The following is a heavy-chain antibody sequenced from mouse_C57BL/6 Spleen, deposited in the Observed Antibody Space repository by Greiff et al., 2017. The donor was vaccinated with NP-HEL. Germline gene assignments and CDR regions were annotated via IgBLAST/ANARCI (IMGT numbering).Heavy chain of an antibody. CDR2: IDPENGDT. CDR1: GFNIKDDY. D-gene: IGHD2-1*01. Sequence: VQLQQSGAELVRPGASVKLSCTASGFNIKDDYMHWVKQRPEQGLEWIGWIDPENGDTEYASKFQGKATITADTSSNTAYLQLSSLTSEDTAVYYCTSYGNYGRFAYWGQGTLVTVSA. V-gene: IGHV14-4*01. J-gene: IGHJ3*01. CDR3: TSYGNYGRFAY.